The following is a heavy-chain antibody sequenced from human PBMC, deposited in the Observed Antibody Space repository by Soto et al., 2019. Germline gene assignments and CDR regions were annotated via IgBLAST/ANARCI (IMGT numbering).Heavy chain of an antibody. V-gene: IGHV4-59*08. Sequence: SETLSLTCTVSGGSISSYYWSWIRQPPGKGLEWIGYIYYSGSTNYNPSLKSRVTISVDTSKNQFSLKLSSVTAADTAVYYCARKIPDGFWSGYQFDYWGQGTLVTVSS. CDR1: GGSISSYY. J-gene: IGHJ4*02. D-gene: IGHD3-3*01. CDR3: ARKIPDGFWSGYQFDY. CDR2: IYYSGST.